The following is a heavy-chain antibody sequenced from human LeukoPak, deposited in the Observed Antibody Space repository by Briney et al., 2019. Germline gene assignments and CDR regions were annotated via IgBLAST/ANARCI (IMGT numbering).Heavy chain of an antibody. Sequence: PSETLSLTCAVYSGSFSGYNWSWIRHPPGKGLEWIGEINHSGSTNYNPSLKSRVTISVDTSKNQFSLKLSSVTAADTAVYYCARVWTRWYYFDYWGQGTLVTVSS. CDR2: INHSGST. CDR1: SGSFSGYN. D-gene: IGHD2-15*01. V-gene: IGHV4-34*01. CDR3: ARVWTRWYYFDY. J-gene: IGHJ4*02.